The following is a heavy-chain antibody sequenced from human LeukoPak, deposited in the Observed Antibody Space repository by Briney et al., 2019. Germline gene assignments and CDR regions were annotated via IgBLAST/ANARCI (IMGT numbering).Heavy chain of an antibody. Sequence: GASVKVSCKASGYTFTGYYMHWVRQAPGQGLEWMGWINPNSGGTNYAQKFQGRVTMTRDTSISTAYMELSRLRSDDTAVYYCARVGYYYDSSGYYAYWGQRTLDTVSS. J-gene: IGHJ4*02. V-gene: IGHV1-2*02. CDR2: INPNSGGT. D-gene: IGHD3-22*01. CDR3: ARVGYYYDSSGYYAY. CDR1: GYTFTGYY.